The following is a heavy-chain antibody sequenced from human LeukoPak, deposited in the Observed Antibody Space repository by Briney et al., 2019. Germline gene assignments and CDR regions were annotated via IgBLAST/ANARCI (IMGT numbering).Heavy chain of an antibody. V-gene: IGHV1-2*02. J-gene: IGHJ5*02. D-gene: IGHD6-25*01. Sequence: GASVKLSCKASGYTFTGYYMHWVRQAPGQGLQWRGWSNPNSGNAHYSQKFQYRVTMTRDTSISTAYMKLNSLRSDDTAVYYCAREGAAAEDVNWFDPWGQGTLVTVSS. CDR2: SNPNSGNA. CDR3: AREGAAAEDVNWFDP. CDR1: GYTFTGYY.